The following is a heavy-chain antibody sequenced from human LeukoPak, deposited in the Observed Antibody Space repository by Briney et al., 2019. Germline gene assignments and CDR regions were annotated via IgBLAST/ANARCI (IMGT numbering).Heavy chain of an antibody. D-gene: IGHD5-12*01. J-gene: IGHJ5*02. CDR3: AREARSGYEGFWSDP. CDR2: IYSTGTT. Sequence: SETLSLTCTVSGGSMNQYYWSWIRQPAGKGLEWIGRIYSTGTTYYKPSLKSRVTVSVDTSHNQFFLKLNSVTAADTAVYCAREARSGYEGFWSDPWGQGTVVTVSS. V-gene: IGHV4-4*07. CDR1: GGSMNQYY.